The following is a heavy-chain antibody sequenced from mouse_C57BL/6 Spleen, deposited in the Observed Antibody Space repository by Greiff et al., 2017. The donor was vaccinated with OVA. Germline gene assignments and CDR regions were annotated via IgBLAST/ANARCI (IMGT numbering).Heavy chain of an antibody. CDR1: GYTFTSYW. Sequence: VQLQQPGAELVKPGASVKLSCKASGYTFTSYWMQWVKQRPGQGLEWIGEIDPSDSYTNYNQKFKGKATLTVDTSSSTAYMQLSSLTSEDSAVYDCARGRTAQARFDYWGQGTTLTVSS. V-gene: IGHV1-50*01. CDR2: IDPSDSYT. CDR3: ARGRTAQARFDY. D-gene: IGHD3-2*02. J-gene: IGHJ2*01.